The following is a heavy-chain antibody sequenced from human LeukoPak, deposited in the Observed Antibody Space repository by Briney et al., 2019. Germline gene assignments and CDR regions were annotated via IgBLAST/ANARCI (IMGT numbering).Heavy chain of an antibody. CDR2: ISSSGNTI. J-gene: IGHJ4*02. V-gene: IGHV3-11*01. CDR1: GFTFSDYY. CDR3: ARNTAPPDY. Sequence: GGSLRLSCAASGFTFSDYYMSWIRQAPVKGLEWVSDISSSGNTIYYIDSVKGRFTISRDNAKNSVHLQMNSLRVEDTAVYYCARNTAPPDYWGQGTLLTVSS. D-gene: IGHD5-18*01.